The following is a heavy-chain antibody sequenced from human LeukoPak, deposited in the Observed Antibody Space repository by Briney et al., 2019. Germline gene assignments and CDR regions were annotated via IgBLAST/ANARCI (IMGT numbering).Heavy chain of an antibody. CDR1: GGSFSGYY. J-gene: IGHJ3*02. CDR3: ARGYYDSGSHIDAFDI. CDR2: VNHSGST. V-gene: IGHV4-34*01. D-gene: IGHD3-10*01. Sequence: PSETLSLTCAVYGGSFSGYYWSWIRQPPGKGLEWIGDVNHSGSTNYNPSLKSRVTISVDTSKSQFSLKLSSVTAADTAVYYCARGYYDSGSHIDAFDIWGQGTMVTVSS.